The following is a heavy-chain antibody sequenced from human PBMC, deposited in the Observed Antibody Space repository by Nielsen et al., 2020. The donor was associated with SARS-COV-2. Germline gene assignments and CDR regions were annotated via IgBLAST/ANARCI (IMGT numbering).Heavy chain of an antibody. Sequence: GSLRLSCTVSGGSISSSSYYWGWIRQPPGKGLEWIGSIYYSGSTYYNPSPKSRVTISVDTSKNQFSLKLSSVTAADTAVYYCATGDSYGYPGWFDPWGQGTLVTVSS. V-gene: IGHV4-39*01. CDR3: ATGDSYGYPGWFDP. CDR1: GGSISSSSYY. CDR2: IYYSGST. J-gene: IGHJ5*02. D-gene: IGHD5-18*01.